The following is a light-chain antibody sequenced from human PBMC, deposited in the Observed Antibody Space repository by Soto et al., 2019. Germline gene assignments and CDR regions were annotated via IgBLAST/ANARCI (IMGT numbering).Light chain of an antibody. CDR2: RNN. CDR1: SSNIGSNY. V-gene: IGLV1-47*01. Sequence: QSVLTQPPSASGTPGQRVTISCSGSSSNIGSNYVYWYQQLPGTAPKLLIYRNNQRPSGVPDRFSGSKSGTSASLAISGLRSEDEADYYCAAWDDSLSGSYGFGTGTKLTVL. CDR3: AAWDDSLSGSYG. J-gene: IGLJ1*01.